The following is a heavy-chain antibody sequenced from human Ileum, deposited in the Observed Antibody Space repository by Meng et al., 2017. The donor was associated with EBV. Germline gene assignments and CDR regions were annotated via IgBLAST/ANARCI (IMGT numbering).Heavy chain of an antibody. CDR1: GGSIRRSNW. CDR2: IYHSGST. V-gene: IGHV4-4*02. D-gene: IGHD6-19*01. J-gene: IGHJ4*02. Sequence: QGPRRAPARGLLNPSGTLSPTCAVSGGSIRRSNWLSWVRQPPGKGLELIGEIYHSGSTNYNPSLKSRVTISVDKSKNQFSLNLSSVTAADTAVYYCARVGQWLPIDFWGQGTPVTVSS. CDR3: ARVGQWLPIDF.